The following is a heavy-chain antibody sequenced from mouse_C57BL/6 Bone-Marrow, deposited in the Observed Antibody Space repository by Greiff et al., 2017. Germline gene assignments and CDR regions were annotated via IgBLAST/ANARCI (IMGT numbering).Heavy chain of an antibody. CDR2: ILPGSGST. J-gene: IGHJ4*01. D-gene: IGHD1-3*01. CDR1: GYTFTGYW. V-gene: IGHV1-9*01. Sequence: QVQLQQSGAELMKPGASVKLSCKASGYTFTGYWIEWVKQRPGHGLEWIGEILPGSGSTNYNENFKGKATFTADTSSHTAYIQLSSLTTEDSAIYYCARSGKGDYAMDYWGQGTSVTVSS. CDR3: ARSGKGDYAMDY.